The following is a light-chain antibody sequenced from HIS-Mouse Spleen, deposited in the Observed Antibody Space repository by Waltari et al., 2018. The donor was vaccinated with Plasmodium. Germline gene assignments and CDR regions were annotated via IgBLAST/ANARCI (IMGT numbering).Light chain of an antibody. CDR2: VVS. V-gene: IGLV2-23*02. J-gene: IGLJ1*01. CDR1: SSDFGSYNL. Sequence: QSALTQPASVSGSPGQSITISCTGTSSDFGSYNLVSWYQQHPGKAPKLMIYVVSKRPSVVVNRFSGSKSGNTASLTISGLQAEDEADYYCCSYAGSSTYVFGTGTKVTVL. CDR3: CSYAGSSTYV.